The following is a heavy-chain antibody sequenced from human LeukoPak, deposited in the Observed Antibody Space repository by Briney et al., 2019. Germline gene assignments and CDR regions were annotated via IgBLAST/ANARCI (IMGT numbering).Heavy chain of an antibody. J-gene: IGHJ4*02. CDR2: IVVGSGNT. Sequence: TSVKVSCKASGFTFTSSAMQWVRQARGQRLEWIGWIVVGSGNTNYAQKFQERVTITRDMSTSTAYMELSSLRSEDTAVYYCVTYSSSLAYYFDYWGQGTLVTVSS. CDR3: VTYSSSLAYYFDY. CDR1: GFTFTSSA. D-gene: IGHD6-13*01. V-gene: IGHV1-58*02.